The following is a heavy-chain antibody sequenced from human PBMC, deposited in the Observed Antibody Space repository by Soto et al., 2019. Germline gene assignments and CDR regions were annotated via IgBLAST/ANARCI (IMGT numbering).Heavy chain of an antibody. CDR1: GFTFSSYG. V-gene: IGHV3-30*18. CDR3: AKLPWGGYDFWSGYSDYYYYYGMDV. CDR2: ISYDGSNK. J-gene: IGHJ6*02. Sequence: QVQLVESGGGVVQPGRSLRLSCAASGFTFSSYGMHWVRQAPGKGLEWVAVISYDGSNKYYADSVKGRFTISRDNSKNTLYLQMNSLRAEDTAVYYCAKLPWGGYDFWSGYSDYYYYYGMDVWGQGTTVTVSS. D-gene: IGHD3-3*01.